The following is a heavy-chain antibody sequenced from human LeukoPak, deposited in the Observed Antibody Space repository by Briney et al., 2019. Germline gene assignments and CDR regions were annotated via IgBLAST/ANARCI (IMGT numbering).Heavy chain of an antibody. Sequence: KAGVSLRLSCAASGFTFSSYSMNWVRQAPGKGLEWVSSISSSSGYIYYADSVKGRFTISRDNAKNSLYLQMNSLRAEDTALYYCARDQSYGTYYFDYWGQGTLVTVPS. D-gene: IGHD5-18*01. CDR1: GFTFSSYS. CDR3: ARDQSYGTYYFDY. CDR2: ISSSSGYI. J-gene: IGHJ4*02. V-gene: IGHV3-21*01.